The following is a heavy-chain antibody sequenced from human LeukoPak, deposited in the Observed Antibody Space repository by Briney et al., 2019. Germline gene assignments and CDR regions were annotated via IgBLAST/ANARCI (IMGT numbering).Heavy chain of an antibody. CDR2: INTNTGSP. CDR3: ARLDYFDSSGPYI. V-gene: IGHV7-4-1*02. D-gene: IGHD3-22*01. J-gene: IGHJ3*02. CDR1: GYTFTRHA. Sequence: GASVKVSCKASGYTFTRHAMNWVRQAPGQGLEWMGWINTNTGSPTYAQGFTGRFVFSLDTSVNTAYLQISSLKAEDTAVYYCARLDYFDSSGPYIWGQGTVVTVSS.